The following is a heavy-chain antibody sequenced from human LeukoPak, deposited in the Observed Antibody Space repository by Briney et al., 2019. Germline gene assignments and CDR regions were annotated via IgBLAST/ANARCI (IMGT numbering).Heavy chain of an antibody. D-gene: IGHD5-18*01. CDR1: GFTFSSYG. V-gene: IGHV3-30*18. Sequence: GRSLRLSCAASGFTFSSYGMHWVRQAPGKGLEWVAVISYDGSNEYYADSVKGRFTISRDNSKNTLYLQMNSLRAEDTAVYYCAKARLPFDYWGQGTLVTVSS. CDR3: AKARLPFDY. J-gene: IGHJ4*02. CDR2: ISYDGSNE.